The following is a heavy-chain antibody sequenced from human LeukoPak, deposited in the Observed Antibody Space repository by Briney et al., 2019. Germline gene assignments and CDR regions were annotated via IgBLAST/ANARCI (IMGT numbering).Heavy chain of an antibody. J-gene: IGHJ4*02. V-gene: IGHV4-59*08. Sequence: SKTLSLTCTVSGASISNEFWRWIRQLPGKGLEYIGYASYSGSINYNPSLESRVNISVDTSKNQISLNLKFVTAADTAVYYCARARRDAYNNDVWSKSPSYCFDYWGQGTLVTVSS. CDR3: ARARRDAYNNDVWSKSPSYCFDY. CDR1: GASISNEF. D-gene: IGHD5-24*01. CDR2: ASYSGSI.